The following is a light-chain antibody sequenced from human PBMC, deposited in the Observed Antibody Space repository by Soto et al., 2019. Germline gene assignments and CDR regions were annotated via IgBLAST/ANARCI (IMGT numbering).Light chain of an antibody. J-gene: IGKJ3*01. CDR2: GAS. Sequence: EIVLTQSPGTLSLSPGDRATLSCRASHSVSSSYLAWYQQKPGQAPGLLIYGASSRATGIPDRFSGSGSGTDFTLTISRLEPEDFAVYYCQQYGSSPPYTFGPGTNVDIK. CDR3: QQYGSSPPYT. V-gene: IGKV3-20*01. CDR1: HSVSSSY.